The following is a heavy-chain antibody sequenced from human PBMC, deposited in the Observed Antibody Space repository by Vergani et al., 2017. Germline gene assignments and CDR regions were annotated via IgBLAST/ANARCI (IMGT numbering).Heavy chain of an antibody. J-gene: IGHJ4*02. V-gene: IGHV3-43*01. Sequence: EVQLVESGGVVVQPGGSLRLSCAASGFTFDDYTMHWVRQAPGKGLEWVSLIRWDGGSTYYADSVKGRFTISRDNSKNSLYLQMNSLRTGDTALYYCAKVIMGQWLCCIDYWGQGTLVTVSS. CDR2: IRWDGGST. CDR3: AKVIMGQWLCCIDY. CDR1: GFTFDDYT. D-gene: IGHD6-19*01.